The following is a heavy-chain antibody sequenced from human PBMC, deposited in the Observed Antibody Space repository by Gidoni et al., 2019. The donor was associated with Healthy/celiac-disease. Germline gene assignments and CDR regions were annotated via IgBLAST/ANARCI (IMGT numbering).Heavy chain of an antibody. CDR2: MSISGSTI. J-gene: IGHJ6*04. D-gene: IGHD3-10*01. CDR1: GFTFSAYY. CDR3: ARFFGDYGFGECGVDV. V-gene: IGHV3-11*01. Sequence: QVQLVESGGGLVKPGGSLSLSCAASGFTFSAYYMSWIRQAPGKGLEWFSYMSISGSTIYYADSVKGRFTIARNKAKTSLYWQMTSRRAEDTAVNYCARFFGDYGFGECGVDVWGKGTTVTVSS.